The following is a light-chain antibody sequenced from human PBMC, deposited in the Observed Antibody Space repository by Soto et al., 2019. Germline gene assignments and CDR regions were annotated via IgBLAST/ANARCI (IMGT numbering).Light chain of an antibody. CDR3: QQYNNWPPLT. CDR1: QSVGSK. J-gene: IGKJ4*01. V-gene: IGKV3-15*01. CDR2: DAS. Sequence: ETVMTQSPATLSVSPGDRATLSCGASQSVGSKLAWYQKKPGQAPRLLIYDASTRATGISARFSGSGSGTEFTLTISSLQSEDFAVYYCQQYNNWPPLTFGGGTKVESK.